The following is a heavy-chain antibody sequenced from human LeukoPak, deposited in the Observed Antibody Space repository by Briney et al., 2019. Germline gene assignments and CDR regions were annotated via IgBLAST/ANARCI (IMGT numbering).Heavy chain of an antibody. CDR3: ARLSSSFGSDFDY. Sequence: SETLSLTCTVSGGSISSYYWSWIRQPPGKGLEWIGYIYYSGSTNYNPSLKSRVTISVDTSKNQLSLKLSSVTAADTAVYYCARLSSSFGSDFDYWGQGTLVTVSS. D-gene: IGHD6-6*01. CDR2: IYYSGST. CDR1: GGSISSYY. V-gene: IGHV4-59*01. J-gene: IGHJ4*02.